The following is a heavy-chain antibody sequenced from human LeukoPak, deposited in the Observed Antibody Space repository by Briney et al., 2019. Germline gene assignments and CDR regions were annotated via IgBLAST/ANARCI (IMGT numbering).Heavy chain of an antibody. V-gene: IGHV3-74*01. Sequence: GGSLRLSCKASGFIFSDYWMHWVRQAPGKGLVWVSRIHNDSSGTAYADAVKGRYTISRDNAKNSLYLQMSSLRAEDTAVYYCARDLDSGNYFFAYWGQGTPVTVSS. D-gene: IGHD3-22*01. J-gene: IGHJ4*02. CDR3: ARDLDSGNYFFAY. CDR2: IHNDSSGT. CDR1: GFIFSDYW.